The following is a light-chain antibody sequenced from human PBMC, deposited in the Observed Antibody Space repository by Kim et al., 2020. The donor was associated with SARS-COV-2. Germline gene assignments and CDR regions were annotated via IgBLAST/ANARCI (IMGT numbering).Light chain of an antibody. CDR1: KLGDKY. Sequence: VAPGQTASITCSGDKLGDKYACWYQQKPGQSHVLVIYQDSKRPSGIPERFSGSNSGNTATLTISGTQAMDEADYYCQAWDSSTAVFGGGTQLTVL. V-gene: IGLV3-1*01. J-gene: IGLJ3*02. CDR2: QDS. CDR3: QAWDSSTAV.